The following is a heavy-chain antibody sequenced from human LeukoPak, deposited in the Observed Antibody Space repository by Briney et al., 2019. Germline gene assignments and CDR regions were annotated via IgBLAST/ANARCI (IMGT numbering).Heavy chain of an antibody. J-gene: IGHJ4*02. CDR2: NYYSGST. Sequence: SETLSLTCTVSGGSISSYYWSWIRQPPGKGLEWIGYNYYSGSTNYNPSLKSRVTISVDTSKNQFSLKLSSVTAADTAVYYCAKQAYYYDSSGYYPQWGQGTLVTVSS. CDR1: GGSISSYY. V-gene: IGHV4-59*08. D-gene: IGHD3-22*01. CDR3: AKQAYYYDSSGYYPQ.